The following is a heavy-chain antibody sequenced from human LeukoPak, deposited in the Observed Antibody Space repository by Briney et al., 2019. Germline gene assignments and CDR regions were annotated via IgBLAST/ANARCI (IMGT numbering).Heavy chain of an antibody. CDR2: ISWDGGSI. D-gene: IGHD3-22*01. CDR1: GFTFDDYA. CDR3: AKAIFRRFYYDSSGYHMGAFDI. Sequence: PGRSLRLSCAASGFTFDDYAMHWVRQAPGKGLEWVSGISWDGGSIGYADSVTGRFTISRDNAKNSLYLQMNSLRAEDTGLYYCAKAIFRRFYYDSSGYHMGAFDIWGQGTMVTVSS. V-gene: IGHV3-9*01. J-gene: IGHJ3*02.